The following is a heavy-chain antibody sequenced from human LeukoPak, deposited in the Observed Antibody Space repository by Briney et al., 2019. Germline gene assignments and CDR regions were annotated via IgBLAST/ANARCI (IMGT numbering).Heavy chain of an antibody. CDR3: ARLFGNYYDSSGMYYFDY. Sequence: PGESLKISCKGSGYSFTSYWIGWVRQMPGKGLEWMGIIYPGDSDTGYSPSFQGQVTISADKSISTAYLQWSSLKASDTAMYYCARLFGNYYDSSGMYYFDYWGQGTLVTVSS. D-gene: IGHD3-22*01. CDR2: IYPGDSDT. V-gene: IGHV5-51*01. J-gene: IGHJ4*02. CDR1: GYSFTSYW.